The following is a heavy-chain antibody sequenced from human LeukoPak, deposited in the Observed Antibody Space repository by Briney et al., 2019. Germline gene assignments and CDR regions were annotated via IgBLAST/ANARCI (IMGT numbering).Heavy chain of an antibody. J-gene: IGHJ4*02. D-gene: IGHD4-23*01. V-gene: IGHV1-2*02. CDR2: INPNSGGT. CDR3: ARGATVVTPRIAH. CDR1: GYTFTSYG. Sequence: GASVKVSCKASGYTFTSYGISWVRQAPGQGLEWMGWINPNSGGTNYAQKFQGRVTMTRDTSISTAYMELSRLRSDDTAVYYCARGATVVTPRIAHWGQGTLVTVSS.